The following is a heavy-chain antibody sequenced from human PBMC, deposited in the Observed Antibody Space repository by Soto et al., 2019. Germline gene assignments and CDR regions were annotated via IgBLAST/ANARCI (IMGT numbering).Heavy chain of an antibody. CDR2: INPDSGGT. J-gene: IGHJ4*02. Sequence: ASVKVSCKTSPYTFTVYYIHWVRQAPRQGLEWMGWINPDSGGTQYAQKFQGRVTMTRDTSISTAYMALSRLRSDDTAVYYCATVPYGDYAYFDYWGLGTMVTVYS. CDR3: ATVPYGDYAYFDY. D-gene: IGHD4-17*01. CDR1: PYTFTVYY. V-gene: IGHV1-2*02.